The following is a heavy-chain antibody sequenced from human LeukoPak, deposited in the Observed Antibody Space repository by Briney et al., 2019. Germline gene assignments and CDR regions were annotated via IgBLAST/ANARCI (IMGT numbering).Heavy chain of an antibody. J-gene: IGHJ4*02. CDR1: GFTFSSYG. CDR3: AKDRGYSHGFDY. V-gene: IGHV3-30*18. CDR2: ISYDGRNK. D-gene: IGHD5-18*01. Sequence: GGSLRLSRAASGFTFSSYGMHWVRQAPGKGLEWVAGISYDGRNKEYVDSVKGRFTISRDNSKNTLYLQMNSLRAEDTAVYNCAKDRGYSHGFDYWGQGTLVTVSS.